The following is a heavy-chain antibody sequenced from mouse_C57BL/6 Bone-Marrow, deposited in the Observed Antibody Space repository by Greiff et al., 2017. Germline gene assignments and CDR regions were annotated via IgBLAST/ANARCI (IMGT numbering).Heavy chain of an antibody. CDR1: GYTFTSYW. Sequence: QVQLKQPGTELVKPGASVKLSCKASGYTFTSYWMHWVKQRPGQGLEWIGYINPSNGGTNYNEKFKSKATLTVDKSSSTAYIQRSSLTSEDSAVYYCARKGYYGSSFWYFDGWGTGTTVTVSS. CDR2: INPSNGGT. V-gene: IGHV1-53*01. J-gene: IGHJ1*03. D-gene: IGHD1-1*01. CDR3: ARKGYYGSSFWYFDG.